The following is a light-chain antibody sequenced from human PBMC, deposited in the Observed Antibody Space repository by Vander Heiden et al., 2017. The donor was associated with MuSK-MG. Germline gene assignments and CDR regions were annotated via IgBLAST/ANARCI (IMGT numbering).Light chain of an antibody. J-gene: IGKJ1*01. V-gene: IGKV1-NL1*01. Sequence: DIQMTQSPSSLSASVGDRVTITRRASQDIKKCVAWYRQQPGKAPDLLLFAASRLQTGAPSRFNGSGSGAHYSLTITSLQPEDFASYYCQEYVATPWTLGQGTKVDIK. CDR2: AAS. CDR1: QDIKKC. CDR3: QEYVATPWT.